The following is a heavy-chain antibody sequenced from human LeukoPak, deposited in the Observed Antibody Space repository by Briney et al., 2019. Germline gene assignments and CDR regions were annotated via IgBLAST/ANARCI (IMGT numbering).Heavy chain of an antibody. Sequence: SETLSLTCTVSGGSISSYYWSWIRQPPGKGLEWIGYIHYSGTTNYNPSLKSRVTISVDTSKNQFSLRLSAVTAADTAVYHCARLTAGVAIDYWGQGTLVTVSS. CDR2: IHYSGTT. J-gene: IGHJ4*02. CDR1: GGSISSYY. CDR3: ARLTAGVAIDY. D-gene: IGHD2-8*01. V-gene: IGHV4-59*01.